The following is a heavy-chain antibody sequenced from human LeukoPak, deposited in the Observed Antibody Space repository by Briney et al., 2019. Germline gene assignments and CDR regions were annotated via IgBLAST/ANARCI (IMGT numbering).Heavy chain of an antibody. CDR3: AREERYYFNY. Sequence: PGGSLRLSCAAPGFIVSNNYMNWVRQAPGEGLEWVSVIYTGGDTYYADSVKGRFTISRDTSKNTLYLQMNSLRAEDTAVYYCAREERYYFNYWGQGTLVTVSS. CDR2: IYTGGDT. V-gene: IGHV3-53*01. D-gene: IGHD1-1*01. CDR1: GFIVSNNY. J-gene: IGHJ4*02.